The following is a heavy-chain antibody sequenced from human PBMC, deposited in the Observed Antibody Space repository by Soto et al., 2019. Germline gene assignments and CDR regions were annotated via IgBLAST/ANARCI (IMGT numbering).Heavy chain of an antibody. CDR3: VRGPKVLGSSAPFFDS. V-gene: IGHV3-23*01. CDR2: MDMNSSGGDT. Sequence: GGSLRLSCAASGFTFSNYVMTWVRQPPGKGLEWVSAMDMNSSGGDTYYADSVKGRFTISRENAKNSLYLQMNSLRAGDTAVYYCVRGPKVLGSSAPFFDSWGQGTQVTVSS. J-gene: IGHJ4*02. CDR1: GFTFSNYV. D-gene: IGHD3-22*01.